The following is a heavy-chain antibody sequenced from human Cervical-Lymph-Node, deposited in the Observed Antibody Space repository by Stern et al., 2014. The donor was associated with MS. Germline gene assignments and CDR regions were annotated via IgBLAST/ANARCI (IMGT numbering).Heavy chain of an antibody. J-gene: IGHJ4*02. Sequence: QVQLVQSGAEVKKPRASVKVSCKASGYTFPTYGFNWVRQAPGQGLAWVGWISGSSGNTNYAPKVQGRVSMTTNTSTLTGYMELRNLRSDDTAVYYCVYTSSLGGVLFDYWGQGSLVTVSS. D-gene: IGHD2-2*01. CDR2: ISGSSGNT. CDR1: GYTFPTYG. CDR3: VYTSSLGGVLFDY. V-gene: IGHV1-18*01.